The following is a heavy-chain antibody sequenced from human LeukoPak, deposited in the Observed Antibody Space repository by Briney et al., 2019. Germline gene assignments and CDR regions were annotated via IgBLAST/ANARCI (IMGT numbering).Heavy chain of an antibody. V-gene: IGHV4-39*07. Sequence: PGGSLRLSCAASGFTFSSYSMNWVRQAPGKGLEWIGSIYYSGTTYYNPSLKSRVTISVDTSKNQFSLKLSSVTAADTAVYYCARDNREMSEADAFDIWGQGTMVTVSS. D-gene: IGHD2/OR15-2a*01. CDR1: GFTFSSYS. CDR3: ARDNREMSEADAFDI. CDR2: IYYSGTT. J-gene: IGHJ3*02.